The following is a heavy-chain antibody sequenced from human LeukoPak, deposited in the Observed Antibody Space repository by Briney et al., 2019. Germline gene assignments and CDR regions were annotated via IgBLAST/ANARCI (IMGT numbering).Heavy chain of an antibody. D-gene: IGHD1-7*01. CDR2: IWNSGSNK. V-gene: IGHV3-33*01. CDR1: GFTFSSYG. CDR3: ARLFGRGELIDY. J-gene: IGHJ4*02. Sequence: GGSLRLSCAASGFTFSSYGMHWVRQAPGKGLEWVAVIWNSGSNKYYADSVKGRFTIPRDNSKNTLYLQMNSRRAENRAVYYCARLFGRGELIDYWSQGTLVTVSS.